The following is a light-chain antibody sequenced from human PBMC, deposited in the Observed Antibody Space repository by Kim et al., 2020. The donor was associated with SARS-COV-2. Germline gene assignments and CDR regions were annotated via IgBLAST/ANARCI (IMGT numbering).Light chain of an antibody. CDR2: GAS. CDR3: QQYSSSPAT. Sequence: TPGESATLSCSASQSVSSNYLAWYQQKPGQAPRLLIYGASSRATGIPDRFSGSGSVTDFTLTITRLEPEDFAVYYCQQYSSSPATFGQGTKVDIK. V-gene: IGKV3-20*01. J-gene: IGKJ1*01. CDR1: QSVSSNY.